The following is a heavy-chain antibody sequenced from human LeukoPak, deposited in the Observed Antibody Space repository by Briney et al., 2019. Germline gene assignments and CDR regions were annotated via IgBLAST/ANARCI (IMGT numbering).Heavy chain of an antibody. CDR1: GFTFSSYE. CDR3: ARSVPGSGSWFDY. CDR2: IYSGSST. V-gene: IGHV3-66*01. D-gene: IGHD1-26*01. Sequence: GGSLRLSCAASGFTFSSYEMNWVRQAPGKGLEWVSLIYSGSSTYYADSVRGRFTISRDNSKNTLYLQMNSLRAEDTAVYYCARSVPGSGSWFDYWGQGTLVTVSS. J-gene: IGHJ4*02.